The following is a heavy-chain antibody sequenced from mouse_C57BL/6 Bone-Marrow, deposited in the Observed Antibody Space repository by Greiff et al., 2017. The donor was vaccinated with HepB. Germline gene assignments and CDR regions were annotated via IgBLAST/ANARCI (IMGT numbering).Heavy chain of an antibody. D-gene: IGHD2-1*01. J-gene: IGHJ4*01. CDR2: IHPNSGST. CDR3: AREVYYGNYYYAMDY. V-gene: IGHV1-64*01. Sequence: QVQLQQPGAELVKPGASVTLSCTASGYTFTSYWMHWVKQRPGQGLEWIGMIHPNSGSTNYNEKFKSKATLTVDKSSSTAYMQLSSLTSEDSAVYYCAREVYYGNYYYAMDYWGQGTSVTVSS. CDR1: GYTFTSYW.